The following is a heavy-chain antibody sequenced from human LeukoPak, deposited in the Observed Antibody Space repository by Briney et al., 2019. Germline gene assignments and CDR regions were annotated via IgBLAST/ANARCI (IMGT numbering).Heavy chain of an antibody. CDR3: AKGVVGATAQIDF. Sequence: GGSLRLSCAGSGIIAMYWVRQAPGKGLEWVSGISWNSGNVGYADSVKGRFTISRDDAKNSLYLQMNGLRTEDTALYYCAKGVVGATAQIDFWGQGTLVTVSS. V-gene: IGHV3-9*01. D-gene: IGHD1-26*01. CDR2: ISWNSGNV. J-gene: IGHJ4*02. CDR1: GIIA.